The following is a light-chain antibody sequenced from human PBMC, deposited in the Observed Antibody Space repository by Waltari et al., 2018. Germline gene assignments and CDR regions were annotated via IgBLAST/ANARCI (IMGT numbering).Light chain of an antibody. Sequence: QSALAQPASVSGSTGQSITISCTGTSSDVGGYTYVSWYQQYPGKAPNLSIYDVTIRPSVCSHRFSGSKSGNTSSLTISGPQAEYEADYFCASYTSSNTLVFGVGTTLTVL. J-gene: IGLJ2*01. V-gene: IGLV2-14*03. CDR3: ASYTSSNTLV. CDR2: DVT. CDR1: SSDVGGYTY.